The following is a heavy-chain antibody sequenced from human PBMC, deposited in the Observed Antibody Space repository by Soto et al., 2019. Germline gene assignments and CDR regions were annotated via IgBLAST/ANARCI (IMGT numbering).Heavy chain of an antibody. J-gene: IGHJ6*02. Sequence: GASVKVSCKASGYTFTSYAMHWVRQAPGQRLEWMGWINAGNGNTKYSQKFQGRVTITRDTSASTAYMELSSLRSEDTAVYYCARDPGGWYDYYYYGMDVWGQGTTVTVSS. V-gene: IGHV1-3*01. CDR1: GYTFTSYA. CDR2: INAGNGNT. CDR3: ARDPGGWYDYYYYGMDV. D-gene: IGHD6-19*01.